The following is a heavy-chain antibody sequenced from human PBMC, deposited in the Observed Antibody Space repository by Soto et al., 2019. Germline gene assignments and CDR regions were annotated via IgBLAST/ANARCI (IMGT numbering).Heavy chain of an antibody. CDR3: AISKALFRPLDY. CDR1: GFTVSSNY. V-gene: IGHV3-66*01. J-gene: IGHJ4*02. D-gene: IGHD4-4*01. CDR2: IYSGGST. Sequence: EVQLVESGGGLVQPGGSLRLSCAASGFTVSSNYMSWVRQAPGKGLEWVSVIYSGGSTYYADSVKGRFTISRDNSKNTLYRQMNSLRAEDTAVYYCAISKALFRPLDYWGQGTLVTVSS.